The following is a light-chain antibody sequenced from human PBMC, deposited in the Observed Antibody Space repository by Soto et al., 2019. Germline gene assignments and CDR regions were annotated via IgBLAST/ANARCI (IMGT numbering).Light chain of an antibody. J-gene: IGLJ2*01. CDR3: SSYTSNSTHVV. CDR1: SSDVGGYNY. Sequence: QSVLTQPASVSGSAGLSITISCTGASSDVGGYNYVSWYQQHPGKAPKLMIYEVSNRPSGVSNRFSGSKSGNTASLTISGLQAEDEAYYYCSSYTSNSTHVVFGGGTKVTV. V-gene: IGLV2-14*01. CDR2: EVS.